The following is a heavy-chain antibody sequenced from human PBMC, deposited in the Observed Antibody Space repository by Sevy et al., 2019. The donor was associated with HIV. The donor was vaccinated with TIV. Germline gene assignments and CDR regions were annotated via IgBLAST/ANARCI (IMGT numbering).Heavy chain of an antibody. CDR2: FSYSGGST. D-gene: IGHD3-3*01. CDR1: GFTFTNYA. CDR3: AKDWRSGPGPNYFDH. Sequence: GGSLRLSCEASGFTFTNYAMTWVRRAPGKGLEWVSSFSYSGGSTYYTDSVKGRFTISRDNSKNTLFLQMNSLRADDTAIYFCAKDWRSGPGPNYFDHWGQGTLVTVSS. V-gene: IGHV3-23*01. J-gene: IGHJ4*02.